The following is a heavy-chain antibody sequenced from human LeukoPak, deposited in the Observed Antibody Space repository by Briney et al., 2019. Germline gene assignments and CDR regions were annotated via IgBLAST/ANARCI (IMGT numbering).Heavy chain of an antibody. CDR3: ARRLHRNSENYFDY. V-gene: IGHV4-59*08. Sequence: SISSNVSGGFLTSYYWSWIRQPPGKGLEWIGYIYYSVSTDYNPSLKSRVTISVDTSKNQFSLRLSSVTATDTAVYYCARRLHRNSENYFDYWGQGTLVTVSS. D-gene: IGHD4-23*01. CDR1: GGFLTSYY. CDR2: IYYSVST. J-gene: IGHJ4*02.